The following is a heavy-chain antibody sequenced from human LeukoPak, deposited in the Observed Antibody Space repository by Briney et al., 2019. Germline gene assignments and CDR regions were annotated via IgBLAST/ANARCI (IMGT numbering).Heavy chain of an antibody. J-gene: IGHJ5*01. D-gene: IGHD3-16*02. CDR2: IYYNGDT. Sequence: SETLSLTCTVSGPSISSNSFYWGWIRQPPGKGLEWIGTIYYNGDTFYNPSLKSRVTMSVDTSASQFSLKLPSVTAADTAVYYCAGLLYRRYHLFDSWGRGTPVSVSS. CDR3: AGLLYRRYHLFDS. CDR1: GPSISSNSFY. V-gene: IGHV4-39*01.